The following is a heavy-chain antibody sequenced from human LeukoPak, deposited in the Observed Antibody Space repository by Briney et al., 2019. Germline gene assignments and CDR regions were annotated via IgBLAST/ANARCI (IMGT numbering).Heavy chain of an antibody. CDR3: ARVGYCSGGSCSY. V-gene: IGHV1-69*13. Sequence: SVKVSCKASGGTFSSYAISWVRQAPGQGLEWMGGIIPIFGTANYAQKFQGRVTITADESTSTAYMELSSLRSEDTAVYYCARVGYCSGGSCSYWGQGTLVTVSS. CDR2: IIPIFGTA. CDR1: GGTFSSYA. D-gene: IGHD2-15*01. J-gene: IGHJ4*02.